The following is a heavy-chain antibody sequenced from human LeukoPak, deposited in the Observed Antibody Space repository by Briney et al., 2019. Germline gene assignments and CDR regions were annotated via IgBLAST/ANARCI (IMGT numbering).Heavy chain of an antibody. J-gene: IGHJ6*03. CDR3: ARVVDYCDYGSPGYYYYMDV. CDR2: IYYRGNT. D-gene: IGHD4-17*01. CDR1: GGAISRYF. V-gene: IGHV4-59*01. Sequence: SETLSLTCPVSGGAISRYFWSWMRQPPAKGLDGIGCIYYRGNTKYNPSLKSRVTIAVDTSNNQFSLKLSSVTAADTAVYYCARVVDYCDYGSPGYYYYMDVWGKGTTVTVSS.